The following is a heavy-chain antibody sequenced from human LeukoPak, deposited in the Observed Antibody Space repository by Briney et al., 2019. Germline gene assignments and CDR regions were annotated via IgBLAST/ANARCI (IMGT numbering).Heavy chain of an antibody. CDR3: ATRLVPAADYYYYYYMDV. CDR2: TYPGDSDT. V-gene: IGHV5-51*03. D-gene: IGHD2-2*01. CDR1: GYSFTSYW. J-gene: IGHJ6*03. Sequence: KPGESLKISCKGSGYSFTSYWIGWVRQMPGKGLEWMGITYPGDSDTRYSPSFQGQVTISADKSISTAYLQWSSLKASDTAMYYCATRLVPAADYYYYYYMDVWGKGTTVTVSS.